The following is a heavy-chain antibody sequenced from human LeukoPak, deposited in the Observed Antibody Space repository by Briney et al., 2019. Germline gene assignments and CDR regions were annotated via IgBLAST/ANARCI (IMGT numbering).Heavy chain of an antibody. CDR1: GGSFSGYY. D-gene: IGHD3-22*01. CDR2: INHSGST. J-gene: IGHJ6*03. V-gene: IGHV4-34*01. CDR3: ARHRTYYYDSSGYYLPYYYYYMDV. Sequence: SETLSLTCAVYGGSFSGYYWSWIRRPPGKGLEWIGEINHSGSTNYNPSLKSRVTISVDTSKNQFSLKLSSVTAADTAVYYCARHRTYYYDSSGYYLPYYYYYMDVWGKGTTVTISS.